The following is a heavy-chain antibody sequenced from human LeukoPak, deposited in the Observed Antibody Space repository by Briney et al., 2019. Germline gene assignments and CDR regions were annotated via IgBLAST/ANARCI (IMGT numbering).Heavy chain of an antibody. D-gene: IGHD6-13*01. V-gene: IGHV4-38-2*02. CDR2: IYHSGST. J-gene: IGHJ5*02. CDR3: ARDKRPSTAGTGWFDP. Sequence: SETLSLTCTVSDYSISSGYYWGWIRQPPGKGLERIGSIYHSGSTYYNSSLNSRVTISVDTSKNQFSLKLSSVTAADTAVYYCARDKRPSTAGTGWFDPWGQGTLVAVSS. CDR1: DYSISSGYY.